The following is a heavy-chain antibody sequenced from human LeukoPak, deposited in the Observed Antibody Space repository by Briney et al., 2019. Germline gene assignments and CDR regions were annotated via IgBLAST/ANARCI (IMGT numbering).Heavy chain of an antibody. CDR3: ARSRRTLAATAFDI. CDR1: GYTFTSYY. D-gene: IGHD2-15*01. CDR2: INPSGGST. J-gene: IGHJ3*02. V-gene: IGHV1-46*01. Sequence: ASVKVSCKASGYTFTSYYMHWVRQAPGQGLEWMGIINPSGGSTNYAQKFQGRVTITADKSTSTAYMELSSLRSEDTAVYYCARSRRTLAATAFDIWGQGTMVTVSS.